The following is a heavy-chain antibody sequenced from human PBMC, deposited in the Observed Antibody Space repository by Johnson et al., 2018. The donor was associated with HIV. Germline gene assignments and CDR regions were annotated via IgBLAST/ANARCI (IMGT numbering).Heavy chain of an antibody. J-gene: IGHJ3*02. CDR1: GFTFSSYG. CDR3: ARVMGATQVMGAFDI. V-gene: IGHV3-33*01. D-gene: IGHD1-26*01. CDR2: IWYDGSHQ. Sequence: QVQLVESGGGVVQPGRSLRLSCAASGFTFSSYGMHWVRQAPGKGLEWVAAIWYDGSHQYSAESVQGRFTIFRDNSKNTLYLHMGSLRAEELAVYYCARVMGATQVMGAFDIWGQGTMVTVSS.